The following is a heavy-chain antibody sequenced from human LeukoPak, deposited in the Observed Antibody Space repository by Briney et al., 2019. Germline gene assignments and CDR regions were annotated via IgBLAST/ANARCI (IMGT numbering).Heavy chain of an antibody. J-gene: IGHJ4*02. Sequence: PGGSLRLSCAASGFTFSNYAMTWVRQAPGKGLEWVSGISASGGGTYYADSVKGRVTISRDNSKDTLYLQMNSLRAEDTAIYYCAKPRAYTAYPNDYWGQGTLVTVSS. CDR2: ISASGGGT. D-gene: IGHD2-21*01. CDR3: AKPRAYTAYPNDY. V-gene: IGHV3-23*01. CDR1: GFTFSNYA.